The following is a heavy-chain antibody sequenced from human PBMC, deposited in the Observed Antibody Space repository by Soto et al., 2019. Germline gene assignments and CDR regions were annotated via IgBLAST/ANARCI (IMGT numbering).Heavy chain of an antibody. Sequence: GGSLRLSCAASGFTFSSYNMNWVRQAPGKGLEWVSYISSTGSTTYYADSVKGRFIISRDNAKNSLYLQMNSLRAEDTAVYYCAKLGDCSTGTCYPGFGDHWGQGTLVTVSS. V-gene: IGHV3-48*01. J-gene: IGHJ4*02. CDR3: AKLGDCSTGTCYPGFGDH. CDR1: GFTFSSYN. D-gene: IGHD2-15*01. CDR2: ISSTGSTT.